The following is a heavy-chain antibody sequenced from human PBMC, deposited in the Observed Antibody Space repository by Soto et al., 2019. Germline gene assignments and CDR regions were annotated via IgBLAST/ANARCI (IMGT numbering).Heavy chain of an antibody. CDR3: ARDRGQYCSGGSCGEFDY. J-gene: IGHJ4*02. Sequence: GGSLRLSCAASGFTFSSYSMNWVRQAPGKGLEWVSSISSSSSCIYYADSVKGRFTISRDNAKNSLYLQMNSLRAEDTAVYYCARDRGQYCSGGSCGEFDYWGQGTLVTVSS. D-gene: IGHD2-15*01. V-gene: IGHV3-21*01. CDR1: GFTFSSYS. CDR2: ISSSSSCI.